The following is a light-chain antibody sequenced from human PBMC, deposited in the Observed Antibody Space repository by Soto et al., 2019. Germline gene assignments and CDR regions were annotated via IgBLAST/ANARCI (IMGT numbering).Light chain of an antibody. J-gene: IGLJ3*02. V-gene: IGLV2-8*01. CDR3: SSYAGSNNWV. CDR1: SSDVGGYNY. Sequence: QSALTQPPSASGSLGQSVTISCTGTSSDVGGYNYVSWYQQRPGKAPKVMIYEVNKRPSGVPDRFSGSKSGNTASLTVSGLQAEDEADYYCSSYAGSNNWVFGGGPKLTVL. CDR2: EVN.